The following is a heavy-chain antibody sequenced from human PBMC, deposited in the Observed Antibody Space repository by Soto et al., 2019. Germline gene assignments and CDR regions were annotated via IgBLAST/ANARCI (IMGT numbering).Heavy chain of an antibody. CDR2: ISGSGGST. CDR3: ATSQPYYDILTGYSPDYYGMDV. CDR1: GFTFSSYA. J-gene: IGHJ6*02. Sequence: GGSLRLSCAASGFTFSSYAMHWVRQAPGKGLEWVSAISGSGGSTYYADSVKGRFTISRDNSKNTLYLQMNSLRAEDTAVYYCATSQPYYDILTGYSPDYYGMDVWGQGTTVTVSS. V-gene: IGHV3-23*01. D-gene: IGHD3-9*01.